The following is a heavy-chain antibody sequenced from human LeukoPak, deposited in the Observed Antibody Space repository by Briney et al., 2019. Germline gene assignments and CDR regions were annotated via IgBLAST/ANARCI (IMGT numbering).Heavy chain of an antibody. CDR3: ASLRYFDWLFRAGPYYFDY. CDR2: IYYSGST. V-gene: IGHV4-59*08. D-gene: IGHD3-9*01. J-gene: IGHJ4*02. Sequence: SETLPLTCTVSGGSIGSYYWSWIRQPPGKGLEWIGYIYYSGSTNYNPSLKSRVTISVDTSKNQFSLKVSSVTAADTAVYYCASLRYFDWLFRAGPYYFDYWGQGTLVTVSS. CDR1: GGSIGSYY.